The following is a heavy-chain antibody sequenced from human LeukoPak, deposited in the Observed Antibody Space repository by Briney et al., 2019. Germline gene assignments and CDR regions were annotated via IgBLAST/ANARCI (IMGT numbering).Heavy chain of an antibody. CDR2: INAGNGNT. CDR1: GYTFTSYA. D-gene: IGHD2-2*01. CDR3: ARVQSAYCSSTSCYGGYFDY. V-gene: IGHV1-3*01. J-gene: IGHJ4*02. Sequence: ASVKVSCKASGYTFTSYAMNWVRQAPGQRLEWMGWINAGNGNTKYSQKFQGRVTITRDTSASTAYMELSSLRSEDTAVYYCARVQSAYCSSTSCYGGYFDYWGQGTLVTVSS.